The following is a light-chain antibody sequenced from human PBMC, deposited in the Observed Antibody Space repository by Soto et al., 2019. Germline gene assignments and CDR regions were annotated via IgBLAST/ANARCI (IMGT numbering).Light chain of an antibody. V-gene: IGKV3-15*01. Sequence: EIVITQSPSTLSVSPGERATLYCRASQSVSSNLAWYQQKPGQAPRLLIYGASTRATGIPARFSGSGSGTEFTLTISSLQSEDFAVYYCQQYNNWVTFGQGTKVDIK. CDR3: QQYNNWVT. J-gene: IGKJ1*01. CDR1: QSVSSN. CDR2: GAS.